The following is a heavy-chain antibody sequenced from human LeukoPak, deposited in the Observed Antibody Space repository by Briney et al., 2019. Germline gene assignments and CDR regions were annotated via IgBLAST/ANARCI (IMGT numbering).Heavy chain of an antibody. CDR3: ARLLTMVRGARGY. J-gene: IGHJ4*02. V-gene: IGHV3-53*01. CDR2: IYSGGST. CDR1: GFTVSSNY. D-gene: IGHD3-10*01. Sequence: GGSLRLSCAASGFTVSSNYMSWVRQAPGKGLEWVSVIYSGGSTYYADSVKGRFTIPRDNSKNTLYLQMNSLRAEDTAVYYCARLLTMVRGARGYWGQGTLVTVSS.